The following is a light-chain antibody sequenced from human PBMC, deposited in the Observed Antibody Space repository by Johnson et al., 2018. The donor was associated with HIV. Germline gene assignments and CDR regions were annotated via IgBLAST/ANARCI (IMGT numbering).Light chain of an antibody. CDR3: GTWDSSLSAPYV. V-gene: IGLV1-51*02. Sequence: QSVLTQPPSVSAAPGQKVTISCSGSSSNIGNNYVSWYQQVPGTAPKLLIYEDTKRPSGIPARFSGSKSGTSATPGITGLHTGDEADYYCGTWDSSLSAPYVFGTGTKVTVL. CDR1: SSNIGNNY. J-gene: IGLJ1*01. CDR2: EDT.